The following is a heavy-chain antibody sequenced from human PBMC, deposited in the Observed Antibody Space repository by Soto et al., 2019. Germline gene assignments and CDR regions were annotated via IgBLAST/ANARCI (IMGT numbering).Heavy chain of an antibody. CDR2: INPNSGGT. CDR1: GYTFTGYY. CDR3: ARDIVVVPAAIHYYYGMDV. V-gene: IGHV1-2*02. Sequence: ASVKVSCKASGYTFTGYYMHWLRQAPGQGLEWMGWINPNSGGTNYAQKFQGRVTMTRDTSISTAYMELSRLRSDDTAVYYCARDIVVVPAAIHYYYGMDVWGQGTTVTVSS. J-gene: IGHJ6*02. D-gene: IGHD2-2*02.